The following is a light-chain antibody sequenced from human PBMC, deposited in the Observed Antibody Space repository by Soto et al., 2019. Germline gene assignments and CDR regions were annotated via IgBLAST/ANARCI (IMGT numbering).Light chain of an antibody. V-gene: IGLV1-51*01. CDR1: SSNIGTNR. CDR3: GTWDNGLSAYV. Sequence: QSVLTQPPSVSAAARQKVTISCSGSSSNIGTNRVSWSQQLPGTAPKLLIYDNNKRPSGILDRLSGSKSGTSATLGITDLEPGDEVDFYCGTWDNGLSAYVFGAGTKVTVL. J-gene: IGLJ1*01. CDR2: DNN.